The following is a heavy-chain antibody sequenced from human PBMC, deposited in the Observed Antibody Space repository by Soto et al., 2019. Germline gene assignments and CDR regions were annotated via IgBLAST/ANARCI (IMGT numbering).Heavy chain of an antibody. Sequence: SETLSLTCVVSGDSIISNNWWTWVRQPPGRGLEWIGDIFHTGSTDYNPSLKGRLTMSVDKSKNQFSVKLVSVTAADTAMYYCGRRPSFNDY. D-gene: IGHD2-2*01. CDR1: GDSIISNNW. CDR2: IFHTGST. CDR3: GRRPSFNDY. J-gene: IGHJ4*01. V-gene: IGHV4-4*02.